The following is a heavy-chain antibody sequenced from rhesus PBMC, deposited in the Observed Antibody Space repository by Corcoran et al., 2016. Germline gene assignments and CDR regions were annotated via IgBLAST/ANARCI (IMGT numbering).Heavy chain of an antibody. CDR3: TRDGGSNYGLDS. CDR2: INSAGRSS. D-gene: IGHD2-39*02. V-gene: IGHV3-28*02. CDR1: GFTFSKYW. J-gene: IGHJ6*01. Sequence: EVQLVESGGGLAKPGGSLRLSCVASGFTFSKYWMHWVRQAPGKGLEWVSAINSAGRSSYYADSVKGSFTISRENAKNTLFLQMDSLRTEDTAVYYCTRDGGSNYGLDSWGQGVVVTVSS.